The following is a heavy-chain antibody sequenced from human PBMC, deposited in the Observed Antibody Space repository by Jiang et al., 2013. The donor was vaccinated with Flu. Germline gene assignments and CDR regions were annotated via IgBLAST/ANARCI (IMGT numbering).Heavy chain of an antibody. V-gene: IGHV6-1*01. CDR3: ARDQKSSYDSSGDHFDY. Sequence: QTLSLTCAISGDSVSSDSAGWNWIRQSPSRGLEWLGRTYYRSKWSNDYAVSVKSRITINPDTSKNQFSLQLKSVTPEDTAVYYCARDQKSSYDSSGDHFDYWGQGTLVTVSS. D-gene: IGHD3-22*01. CDR1: GDSVSSDSAG. CDR2: TYYRSKWSN. J-gene: IGHJ4*02.